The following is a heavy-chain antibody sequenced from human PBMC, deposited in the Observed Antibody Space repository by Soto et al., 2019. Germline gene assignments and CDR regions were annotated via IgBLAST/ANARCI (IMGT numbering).Heavy chain of an antibody. V-gene: IGHV1-18*04. D-gene: IGHD2-2*02. CDR2: ISAYNGNT. CDR1: GYTFTSYG. Sequence: ASVNVSCKASGYTFTSYGISWVRQAPGQGLEWMGWISAYNGNTNYAQKLQGRVTMTTDTSTSTAYMELRSLRSDDTAVYYCARVGPTYCSSTSCYTRRPDWFDHWGEGNMVTISS. J-gene: IGHJ5*02. CDR3: ARVGPTYCSSTSCYTRRPDWFDH.